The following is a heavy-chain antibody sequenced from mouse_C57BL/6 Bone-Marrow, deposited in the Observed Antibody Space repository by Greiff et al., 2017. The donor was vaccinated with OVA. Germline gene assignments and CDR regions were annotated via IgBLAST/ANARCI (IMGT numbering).Heavy chain of an antibody. Sequence: VQLQQSGAELVRPGTSVKVSCKASGYAFTNYLIEWVKQRPGQGLEWIGVINPGSGGTNYNEKFKGKATLTADKSSSTAYMQLSSLTSEDSAVYFCARHCGSSPYWYFGVWGTGTTVTVSS. CDR2: INPGSGGT. J-gene: IGHJ1*03. CDR3: ARHCGSSPYWYFGV. V-gene: IGHV1-54*01. CDR1: GYAFTNYL. D-gene: IGHD1-1*01.